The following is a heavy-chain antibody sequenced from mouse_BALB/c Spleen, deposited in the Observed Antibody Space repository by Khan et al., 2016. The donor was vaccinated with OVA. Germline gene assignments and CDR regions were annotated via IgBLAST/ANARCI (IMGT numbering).Heavy chain of an antibody. D-gene: IGHD2-1*01. J-gene: IGHJ1*01. CDR3: ARHSYYGSYGQYVGV. CDR2: TRCDGHT. Sequence: QVQLKESGPGPAPHSQSPPITCTISGLSLPSYRVHWVRQPPAKALEWLAVTRCDGHTTYNSAPKSRLSISKDNSTSQVFLKMNSLQTDGTAMYSCARHSYYGSYGQYVGVWGAGTAVTVSS. CDR1: GLSLPSYR. V-gene: IGHV2-6-1*01.